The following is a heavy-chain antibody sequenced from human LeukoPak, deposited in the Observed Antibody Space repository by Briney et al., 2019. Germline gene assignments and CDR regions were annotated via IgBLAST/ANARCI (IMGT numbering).Heavy chain of an antibody. Sequence: GGSLRLSCAASGFTFSDYYMSWVRQAPGKGLEWVSVIYSGGSTYYADSVKGRFTISRGNSKNTLYLQMNSLRAEDTAVYYCARGYDSSGYYYFYFDYWGQGTLVTVSS. CDR3: ARGYDSSGYYYFYFDY. V-gene: IGHV3-66*02. J-gene: IGHJ4*02. D-gene: IGHD3-22*01. CDR2: IYSGGST. CDR1: GFTFSDYY.